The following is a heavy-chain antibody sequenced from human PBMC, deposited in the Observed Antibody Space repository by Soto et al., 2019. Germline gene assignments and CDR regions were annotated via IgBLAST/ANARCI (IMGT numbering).Heavy chain of an antibody. V-gene: IGHV1-2*02. CDR3: ARTRGVIPRATYNWFDP. D-gene: IGHD3-10*01. CDR2: IKPNSGGT. J-gene: IGHJ5*02. Sequence: GASVKVSCKASGYSFSGYYMNWVRQAPGQGLEWMGWIKPNSGGTDYAQKFQGRVTMTRDTSISTAYMELRGLRYDDTAVYYCARTRGVIPRATYNWFDPWGQGTLVTVSS. CDR1: GYSFSGYY.